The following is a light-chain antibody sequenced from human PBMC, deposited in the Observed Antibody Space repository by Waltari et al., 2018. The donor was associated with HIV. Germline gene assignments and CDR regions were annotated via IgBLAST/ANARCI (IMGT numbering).Light chain of an antibody. CDR3: QQCYMTPWT. CDR2: WAS. CDR1: QSVFPNSHTKNY. J-gene: IGKJ1*01. Sequence: IVMTQSPDPIAVSMGARDTIHCRSSQSVFPNSHTKNYVAWYQRRPGQPPKLLIYWASTLASGVPDRFSGSASGTDFTLTISSLRPEDVAVYYCQQCYMTPWTFGQGTRVEL. V-gene: IGKV4-1*01.